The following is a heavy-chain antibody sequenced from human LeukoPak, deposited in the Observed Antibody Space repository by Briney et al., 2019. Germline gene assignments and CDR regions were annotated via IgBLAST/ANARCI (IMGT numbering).Heavy chain of an antibody. D-gene: IGHD3-10*01. J-gene: IGHJ3*02. CDR3: AKGALWFGELLPSGNAFDI. Sequence: PGGSLRLSCATSGFTFSSYAMSWVRQAPGKGLEWVSAISGSGGSTYYADSVKGRFTISRDNSKNTLYLQMNSLRAEDTAVYYCAKGALWFGELLPSGNAFDIWGQGTMVTVSS. CDR2: ISGSGGST. CDR1: GFTFSSYA. V-gene: IGHV3-23*01.